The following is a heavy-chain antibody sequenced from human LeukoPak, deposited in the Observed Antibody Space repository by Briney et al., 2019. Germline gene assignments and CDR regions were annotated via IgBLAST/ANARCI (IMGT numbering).Heavy chain of an antibody. CDR1: GVSFRAYW. V-gene: IGHV3-7*03. Sequence: GGSLRLSCTTSGVSFRAYWMGWGRQAPGEGLGWVANIHQHGSKENYLDSVKGRFTISTDNAKSSIYLQMNSLRAEDTAIYYCARIGHGLYQTFDFWGNGNLITVSS. CDR3: ARIGHGLYQTFDF. J-gene: IGHJ4*01. D-gene: IGHD2-2*01. CDR2: IHQHGSKE.